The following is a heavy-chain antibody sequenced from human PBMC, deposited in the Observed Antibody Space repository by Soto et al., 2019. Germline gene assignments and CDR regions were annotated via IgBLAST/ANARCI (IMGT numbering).Heavy chain of an antibody. CDR1: GGSTNSRSDY. Sequence: LETLSLTCTVSGGSTNSRSDYWGWIRQPPGKGLEWIGSVYYSGSTHDNPSLQSRVTISVDTSRNQFSLNLISVTAADTAVYFRARQPRGPGYGERGLYFDYWGQGTLVTVSS. J-gene: IGHJ4*02. CDR2: VYYSGST. D-gene: IGHD3-16*01. V-gene: IGHV4-39*01. CDR3: ARQPRGPGYGERGLYFDY.